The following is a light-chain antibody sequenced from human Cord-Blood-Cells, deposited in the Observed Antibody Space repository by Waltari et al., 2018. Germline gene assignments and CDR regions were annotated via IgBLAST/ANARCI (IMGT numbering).Light chain of an antibody. CDR2: AAS. Sequence: DIQMTQSPSSLSASVGDRVTITCRASQSISSYLNWYQQKPGKAPKLLIYAASSWQSGVPSRFGGSGSGTDFTLTISSLQPEDFATYYCKQGYSTPPPFGGGTKLEIK. V-gene: IGKV1-39*01. CDR1: QSISSY. J-gene: IGKJ4*01. CDR3: KQGYSTPPP.